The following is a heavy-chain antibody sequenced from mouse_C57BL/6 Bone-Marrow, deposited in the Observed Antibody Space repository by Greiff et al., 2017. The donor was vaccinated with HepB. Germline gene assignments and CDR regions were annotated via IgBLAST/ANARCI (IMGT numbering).Heavy chain of an antibody. J-gene: IGHJ4*01. CDR1: GYTFTSYW. CDR3: AGWLLRGDYYAMDY. Sequence: VQLQQPGAELVKPGASVKLSCKASGYTFTSYWMHWVKQRPGQGLEWIGMIHPNSGSTNYNEKFKSKATLTVDKSSSTAYMQLSSLTSEDSAVYYCAGWLLRGDYYAMDYWGQGTSVTVSS. V-gene: IGHV1-64*01. D-gene: IGHD2-3*01. CDR2: IHPNSGST.